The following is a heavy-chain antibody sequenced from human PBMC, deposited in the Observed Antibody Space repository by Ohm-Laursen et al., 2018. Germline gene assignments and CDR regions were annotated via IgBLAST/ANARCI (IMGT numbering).Heavy chain of an antibody. CDR3: ASGFYYDSSGEYYFDY. CDR1: GYSISSGYY. Sequence: SQTLSLTCAVSGYSISSGYYWGWIRQPPGKGLEWIGNISYSGSTYYNPSLKSRLTISVDTSKNQFSLKLSSVTAADTAVYYCASGFYYDSSGEYYFDYWGQGTLVTVSS. V-gene: IGHV4-38-2*01. D-gene: IGHD3-22*01. CDR2: ISYSGST. J-gene: IGHJ4*02.